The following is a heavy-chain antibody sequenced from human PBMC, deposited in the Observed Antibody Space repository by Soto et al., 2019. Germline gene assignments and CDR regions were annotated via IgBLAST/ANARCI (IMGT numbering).Heavy chain of an antibody. V-gene: IGHV6-1*01. J-gene: IGHJ6*02. CDR1: GDSVSSNSAA. D-gene: IGHD2-21*02. CDR3: TKQKGDSRTYNGMDV. CDR2: AYYRSQWYY. Sequence: QVQLQQSGPGLVKPSQTLSLTCAISGDSVSSNSAAWNWIRQSPSRGLEWLGRAYYRSQWYYGSAVSVRSRITVIPDTSKNQFPLPLNSVTPEDTAVYYCTKQKGDSRTYNGMDVWGQGTTVTVSS.